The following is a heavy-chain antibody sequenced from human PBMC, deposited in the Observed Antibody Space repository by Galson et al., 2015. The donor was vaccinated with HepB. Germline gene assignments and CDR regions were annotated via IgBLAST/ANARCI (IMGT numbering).Heavy chain of an antibody. V-gene: IGHV4-34*01. Sequence: SETLSLTCAVYGGSFSGYYWSWIRQPPGKGLEWIGEINHSGSTNYNPSLKSRVTISVDTSKNQFSLKLSSVTAADTAVYYCARAPILLTTVTTTRNWFDPWGQGTLATVSS. D-gene: IGHD4-11*01. CDR1: GGSFSGYY. CDR3: ARAPILLTTVTTTRNWFDP. CDR2: INHSGST. J-gene: IGHJ5*02.